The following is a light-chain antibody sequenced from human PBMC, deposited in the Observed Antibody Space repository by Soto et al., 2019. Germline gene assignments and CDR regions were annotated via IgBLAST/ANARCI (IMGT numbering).Light chain of an antibody. CDR2: EVS. J-gene: IGLJ1*01. Sequence: QSVLTQAASVSGSPGQSITISCTGTSSDVGGYKFVSWYQHHPGKAPKLMISEVSNRPSGVSNRFSGSKSGNTASLTISGLQVEYEADYYCASYSSSSTLYVFGTGTKGTVL. CDR3: ASYSSSSTLYV. V-gene: IGLV2-14*01. CDR1: SSDVGGYKF.